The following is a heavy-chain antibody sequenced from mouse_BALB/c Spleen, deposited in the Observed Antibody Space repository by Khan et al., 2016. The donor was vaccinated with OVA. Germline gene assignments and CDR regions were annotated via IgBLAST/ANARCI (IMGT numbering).Heavy chain of an antibody. CDR2: ISYSGST. Sequence: ELVESGPGLVKPSQSLSLTCTVTGYSITSDYAWNWIRQFPGNKLEWMGYISYSGSTGYNPSLKSRLSITRDTSNNQFFLQLNSVTTEDTATYYCARRYYYGHWYFDVWGAGTTVTVSS. J-gene: IGHJ1*01. CDR1: GYSITSDYA. V-gene: IGHV3-2*02. D-gene: IGHD1-1*01. CDR3: ARRYYYGHWYFDV.